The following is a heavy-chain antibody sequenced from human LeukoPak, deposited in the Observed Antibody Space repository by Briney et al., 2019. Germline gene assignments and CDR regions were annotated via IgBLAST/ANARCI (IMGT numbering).Heavy chain of an antibody. J-gene: IGHJ2*01. V-gene: IGHV4-61*01. CDR2: NGNA. CDR3: ARGLVEMATRYFDL. D-gene: IGHD5-24*01. Sequence: SETLSLTCIVSGGSVSSDIYHWSWIRQAPGKGLEWIGHNGNANYNPSLQSRVTMSVDRSQNQFSLRLSTVTAADTAVYYCARGLVEMATRYFDLWGRGTLVTVSS. CDR1: GGSVSSDIYH.